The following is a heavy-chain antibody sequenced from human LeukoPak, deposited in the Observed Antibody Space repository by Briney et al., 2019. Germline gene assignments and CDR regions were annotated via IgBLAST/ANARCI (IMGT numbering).Heavy chain of an antibody. Sequence: SETLSLTCAVYGGSFSGYYWSWIRQPPGKGLEWIGEINHSGSTNYNPSLKSRVTISVDTSKNQFSLKLGSVTAADTAVYYRASRKVGSSSAGASDFDYWGQGTLVTVSS. CDR3: ASRKVGSSSAGASDFDY. V-gene: IGHV4-34*01. CDR1: GGSFSGYY. CDR2: INHSGST. J-gene: IGHJ4*02. D-gene: IGHD6-6*01.